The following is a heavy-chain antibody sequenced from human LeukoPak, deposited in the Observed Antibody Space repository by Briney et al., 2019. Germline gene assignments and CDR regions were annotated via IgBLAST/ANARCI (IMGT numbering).Heavy chain of an antibody. J-gene: IGHJ4*02. V-gene: IGHV4-39*07. CDR2: IYYSGST. Sequence: PSETLSLTCTVSGSSISNYYWGWIRQPPGKGLEWIGSIYYSGSTYYNPSLKSRVTISVDTSKNQFSLKLSSVTAADTAVYYCARVTGYSSSWPDYWGQGTLVTVSS. CDR1: GSSISNYY. CDR3: ARVTGYSSSWPDY. D-gene: IGHD6-13*01.